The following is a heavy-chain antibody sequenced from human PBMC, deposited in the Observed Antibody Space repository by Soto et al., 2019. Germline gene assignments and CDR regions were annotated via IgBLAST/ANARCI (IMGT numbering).Heavy chain of an antibody. CDR2: INPNSGGT. V-gene: IGHV1-2*02. J-gene: IGHJ2*01. CDR1: GYTFTGYY. Sequence: ASVKVSCKASGYTFTGYYMHWVRQGPGQGLEWMGWINPNSGGTNYAQKFQGRVTMTRDTSISTAYMELSRLRSDDTAVYYCARPSRGVYGDYASWYFDLWGRGTLVTVSS. D-gene: IGHD4-17*01. CDR3: ARPSRGVYGDYASWYFDL.